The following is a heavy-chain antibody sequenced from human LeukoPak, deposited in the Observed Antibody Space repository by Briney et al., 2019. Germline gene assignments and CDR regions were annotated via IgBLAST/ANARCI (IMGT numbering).Heavy chain of an antibody. V-gene: IGHV3-7*01. Sequence: GGSLRLSCAASGFTFSSYWMSWVRQAPGKGLEWVANIKRDGSEKYYVDSVKGRFTISRDNAKNSLYLQMNSLRAEDTAVYYCAREGGYDGYDAFDIWGQGTMVTVSS. D-gene: IGHD5-12*01. CDR2: IKRDGSEK. CDR3: AREGGYDGYDAFDI. J-gene: IGHJ3*02. CDR1: GFTFSSYW.